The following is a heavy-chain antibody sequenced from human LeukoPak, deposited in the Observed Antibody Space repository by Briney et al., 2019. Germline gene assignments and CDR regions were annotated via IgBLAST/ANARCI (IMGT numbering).Heavy chain of an antibody. Sequence: SETLSLTCTVSGGSISSGSYYWSWIRQPAGKGLEWIGRIYTSGSTNYNPSLKSRVTISVGTSKNQFSLKLSSVTAADTAVYYCASWGGNPEAFDYWGQGTLVTVSS. J-gene: IGHJ4*02. CDR2: IYTSGST. CDR1: GGSISSGSYY. D-gene: IGHD4-23*01. CDR3: ASWGGNPEAFDY. V-gene: IGHV4-61*02.